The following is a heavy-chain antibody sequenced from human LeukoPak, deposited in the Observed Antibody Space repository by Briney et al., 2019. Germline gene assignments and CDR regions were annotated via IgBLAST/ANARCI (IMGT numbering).Heavy chain of an antibody. CDR1: GFTFTSYG. Sequence: GGSLRLSCAASGFTFTSYGMHWVRQAPGKGLEWVAVIWYDGSNKYYADSVKGRFTISRDNSKNTLYLQMNSLRAEDTAAYYCARSVRGYYYGMDVWGQGTTVTVSS. CDR3: ARSVRGYYYGMDV. J-gene: IGHJ6*02. CDR2: IWYDGSNK. V-gene: IGHV3-33*01. D-gene: IGHD3-10*01.